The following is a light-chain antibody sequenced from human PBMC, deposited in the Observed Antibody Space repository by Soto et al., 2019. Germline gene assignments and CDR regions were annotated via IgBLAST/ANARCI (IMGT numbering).Light chain of an antibody. CDR1: QSVSSY. J-gene: IGKJ1*01. CDR3: QQRSNWWT. CDR2: DAS. Sequence: EKVMTQSPATLSVSPGERATLSCRASQSVSSYLAWYQQKPGQAPRLLIYDASNRATGIPARFSGSGSGTDFTLTISSLEPEDFAVYYCQQRSNWWTFGQGTKVDIK. V-gene: IGKV3-11*01.